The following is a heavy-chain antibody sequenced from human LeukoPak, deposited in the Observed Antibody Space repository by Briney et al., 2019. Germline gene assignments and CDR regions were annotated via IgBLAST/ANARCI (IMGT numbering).Heavy chain of an antibody. CDR2: INSDGSKI. CDR3: ARGGEKGSFDY. CDR1: GFTLSSYW. V-gene: IGHV3-74*01. Sequence: GGSLRLSCAASGFTLSSYWMNWVRQAPGKGLVWVSRINSDGSKINYADSVKGRFTISRDNAKNTLYLQMNSLRAEDTAMYYCARGGEKGSFDYWGQGTLVTVSS. J-gene: IGHJ4*02.